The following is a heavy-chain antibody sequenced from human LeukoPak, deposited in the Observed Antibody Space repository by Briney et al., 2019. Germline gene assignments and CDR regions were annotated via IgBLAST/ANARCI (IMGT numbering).Heavy chain of an antibody. Sequence: SETLSLTCAVYGGSFSGYYWSWIRQPPGKGLEWIGEINHSGSTNYNPSLKSRVTISVDTSKNQFSLKLSSVTAADTAVYYCGYSYGYRVDPAQPIDYWSQGTLVTVSS. J-gene: IGHJ4*02. V-gene: IGHV4-34*01. CDR2: INHSGST. CDR3: GYSYGYRVDPAQPIDY. D-gene: IGHD5-18*01. CDR1: GGSFSGYY.